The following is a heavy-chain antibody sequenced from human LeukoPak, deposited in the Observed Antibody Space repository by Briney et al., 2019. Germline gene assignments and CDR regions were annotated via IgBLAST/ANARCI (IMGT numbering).Heavy chain of an antibody. CDR1: GGSISSGGYY. CDR3: ARGSEESFDY. V-gene: IGHV4-30-4*08. Sequence: SETLSLTCTVSGGSISSGGYYWSWIRQHPGKGLEWIGYIYYSGSTYYNPSLKSRVTISVDTSKNQFSLKLSSVTAADTAVYYCARGSEESFDYWGQGTLVTVSS. J-gene: IGHJ4*02. CDR2: IYYSGST.